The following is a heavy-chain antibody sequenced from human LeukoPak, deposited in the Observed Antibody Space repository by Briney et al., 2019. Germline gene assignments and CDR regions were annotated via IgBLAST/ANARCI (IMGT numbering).Heavy chain of an antibody. D-gene: IGHD1-26*01. CDR1: GFTFSSYS. V-gene: IGHV3-21*01. J-gene: IGHJ4*02. CDR2: ISSSSSYM. Sequence: GGSLRLSCAASGFTFSSYSMNWVRQAPGKGLEWVSSISSSSSYMYYADSVKGRFTISRDNAKNSLYLQMNSLRAEDTAVYYCARDLATDVLYWGQGTLVTVSS. CDR3: ARDLATDVLY.